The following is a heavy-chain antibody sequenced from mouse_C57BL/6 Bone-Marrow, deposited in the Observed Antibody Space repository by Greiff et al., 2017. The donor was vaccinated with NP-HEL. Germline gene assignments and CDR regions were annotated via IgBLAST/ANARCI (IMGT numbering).Heavy chain of an antibody. V-gene: IGHV1-80*01. CDR3: ARYYGSSYYFYY. CDR2: IYPGDGDT. J-gene: IGHJ2*01. D-gene: IGHD1-1*01. Sequence: VQLQQSGAELVKPGASVKISCKASGYAFSSYWMNWVKQRPGKGLEWVGQIYPGDGDTNYNGKFKGKATLTADKSSSTAYMQLSSLTSEDSAVYFCARYYGSSYYFYYWGQGTTLTVSS. CDR1: GYAFSSYW.